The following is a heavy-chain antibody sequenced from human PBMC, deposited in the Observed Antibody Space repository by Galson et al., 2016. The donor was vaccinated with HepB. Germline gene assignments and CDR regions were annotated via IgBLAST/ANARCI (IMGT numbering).Heavy chain of an antibody. CDR2: IFYTGTT. D-gene: IGHD3-10*01. CDR1: GASISSSTSF. Sequence: SETLSLTCIVSGASISSSTSFWGWIRQSPGKGLEWIGSIFYTGTTYDNPSLKSRATVSLGTSNNQFSLKVTSVTAADTAVYYCVRYEVWFGESVGGGGIDVWGQGTTVTVSS. J-gene: IGHJ6*02. CDR3: VRYEVWFGESVGGGGIDV. V-gene: IGHV4-39*07.